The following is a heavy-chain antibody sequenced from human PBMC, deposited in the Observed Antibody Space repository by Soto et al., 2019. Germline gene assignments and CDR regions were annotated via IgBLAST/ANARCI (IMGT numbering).Heavy chain of an antibody. CDR3: ARDRAPSRWSGINN. V-gene: IGHV3-11*01. Sequence: QVQLVESGGGLVEPGGSLRLSCAASGFTFSDYYMSWIRQAPGRGLEWISYISNTAETTYYADSVKGRFTVSRDNAKNSLSLEMNSLRADDTAVYYCARDRAPSRWSGINNWAQGALVIVSS. D-gene: IGHD6-13*01. J-gene: IGHJ4*02. CDR1: GFTFSDYY. CDR2: ISNTAETT.